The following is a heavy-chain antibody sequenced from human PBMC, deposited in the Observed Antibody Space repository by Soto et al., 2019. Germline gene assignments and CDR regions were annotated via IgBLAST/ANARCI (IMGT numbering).Heavy chain of an antibody. CDR1: GYSISSGSY. Sequence: PSETLSLTCAVSGYSISSGSYWGWIRQPAGKGLEWIGRIDTSGSTNYNPSLKSRVTMSVDTSENQFSLKLSSVTAADTAVYYCARGGHDFWSGPFDYWGQGSLVTVSS. J-gene: IGHJ4*02. V-gene: IGHV4-4*07. CDR2: IDTSGST. D-gene: IGHD3-3*01. CDR3: ARGGHDFWSGPFDY.